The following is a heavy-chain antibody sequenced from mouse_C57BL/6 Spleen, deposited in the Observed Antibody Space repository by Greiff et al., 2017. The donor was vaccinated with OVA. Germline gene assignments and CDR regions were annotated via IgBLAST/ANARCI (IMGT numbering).Heavy chain of an antibody. CDR3: ARLDCDFYYAMDY. V-gene: IGHV1-72*01. CDR2: IDPNSGGT. D-gene: IGHD2-13*01. Sequence: QVQLQQPGAELVKPGASVKLSCKASGYTFTSYWMHWVKQRPGRGLEWIGRIDPNSGGTKYNEKFKSKATLTVDKPSSTAYMQRSSLTAEDSAVYDCARLDCDFYYAMDYWGQGTSVTVSS. J-gene: IGHJ4*01. CDR1: GYTFTSYW.